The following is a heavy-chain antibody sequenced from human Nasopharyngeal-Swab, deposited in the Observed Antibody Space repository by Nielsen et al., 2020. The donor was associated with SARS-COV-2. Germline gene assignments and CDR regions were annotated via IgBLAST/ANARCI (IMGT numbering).Heavy chain of an antibody. D-gene: IGHD6-19*01. CDR2: ISYDGSNK. V-gene: IGHV3-30*03. CDR1: GFTFSSYG. CDR3: ARDGVRPGYGSGWKYYYYGMDV. Sequence: GESLKISCAASGFTFSSYGMHWVRQAPGKGLEWVAVISYDGSNKNYADSVKGRFTISRDNSKNTLYLQMNSLRAEDTAVYYCARDGVRPGYGSGWKYYYYGMDVWGQGTTVTVSS. J-gene: IGHJ6*02.